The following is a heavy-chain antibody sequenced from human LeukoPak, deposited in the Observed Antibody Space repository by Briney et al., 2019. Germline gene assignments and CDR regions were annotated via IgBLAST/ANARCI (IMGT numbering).Heavy chain of an antibody. CDR3: AKDLLVVVVAATPYYFDY. CDR1: GFTFSSYA. J-gene: IGHJ4*02. CDR2: ISGSGGST. D-gene: IGHD2-15*01. Sequence: GGSLRLSCAASGFTFSSYAMSWVRQAPGKGLEWVSAISGSGGSTYYADSVKGRFTISRDNSKNTLYLQMNSLRAEDTAVYYCAKDLLVVVVAATPYYFDYWGQGTLVTVSS. V-gene: IGHV3-23*01.